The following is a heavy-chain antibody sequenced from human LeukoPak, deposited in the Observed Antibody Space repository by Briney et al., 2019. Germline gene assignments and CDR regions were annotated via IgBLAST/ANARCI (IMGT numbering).Heavy chain of an antibody. V-gene: IGHV3-23*01. D-gene: IGHD6-19*01. Sequence: GGSLRLSCAASGFSFSDSAMYWVRQAPGKGLEWVSPIEASGGPTYYADSVKGRFTISRDNSKNTFYLQMNSLRAEDTAVYYCAKGSGSGWYGWFAPWGQGTLVTVSS. CDR3: AKGSGSGWYGWFAP. CDR2: IEASGGPT. J-gene: IGHJ5*02. CDR1: GFSFSDSA.